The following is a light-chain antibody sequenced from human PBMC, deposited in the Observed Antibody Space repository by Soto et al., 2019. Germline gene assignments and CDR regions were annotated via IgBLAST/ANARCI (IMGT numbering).Light chain of an antibody. Sequence: EIVMTQSPATLSVSPGGSATLSCRASQHVSSNFAWYRQKPGQAPTLLIYRASTSATGIPDRFSGSGSGTEFNLTIISLQSEDVAVSYCQQYNNWPYTFGQGTKLESK. J-gene: IGKJ2*01. CDR1: QHVSSN. CDR3: QQYNNWPYT. CDR2: RAS. V-gene: IGKV3-15*01.